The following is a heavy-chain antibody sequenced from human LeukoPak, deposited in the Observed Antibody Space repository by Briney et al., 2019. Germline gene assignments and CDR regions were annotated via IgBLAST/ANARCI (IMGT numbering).Heavy chain of an antibody. CDR1: GYTFTSYY. J-gene: IGHJ5*02. V-gene: IGHV1-46*01. CDR3: AREGGSGSYRPLNWFDP. CDR2: INPSGGST. Sequence: GASVKVSCKASGYTFTSYYMHWVRQAPGQGLEWMGIINPSGGSTSYAQKFQGRVTMTRDMSTSTVYMELSSLRSEDTAVYYCAREGGSGSYRPLNWFDPWGQGTLVTVSS. D-gene: IGHD3-10*01.